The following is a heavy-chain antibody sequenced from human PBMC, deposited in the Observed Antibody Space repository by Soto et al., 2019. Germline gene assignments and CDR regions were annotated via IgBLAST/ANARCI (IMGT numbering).Heavy chain of an antibody. Sequence: ASVKVSCKASGGTFSSYAISWVRQAPGQGLEWMGGIIPIFGTANYAQKFQGRVTITADESTSTAYMELSSLRSEDTAVYYCAGDKTDTAMVKGRYYYYGMDVWGQGTTVTVSS. CDR1: GGTFSSYA. J-gene: IGHJ6*02. CDR2: IIPIFGTA. D-gene: IGHD5-18*01. CDR3: AGDKTDTAMVKGRYYYYGMDV. V-gene: IGHV1-69*13.